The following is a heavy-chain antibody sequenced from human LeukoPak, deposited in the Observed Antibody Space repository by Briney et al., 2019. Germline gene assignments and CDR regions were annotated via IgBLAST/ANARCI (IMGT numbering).Heavy chain of an antibody. CDR1: GYTFTSYY. V-gene: IGHV1-46*01. J-gene: IGHJ4*02. Sequence: ASVKVSCKASGYTFTSYYMHWVRQAPGQGLEWMGIINHSGGSTRYAQKFQGRVTMIRDTSTSTVYMELSSLRSEDTAVYYCARDSISGSYYFDYWGQGTLVTVSS. CDR2: INHSGGST. D-gene: IGHD1-26*01. CDR3: ARDSISGSYYFDY.